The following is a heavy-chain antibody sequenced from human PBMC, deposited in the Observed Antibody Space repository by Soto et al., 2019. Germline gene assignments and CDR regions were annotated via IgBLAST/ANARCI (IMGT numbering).Heavy chain of an antibody. J-gene: IGHJ5*02. D-gene: IGHD2-15*01. V-gene: IGHV4-31*03. CDR1: GGPISSGGYY. CDR2: NYNSRTT. CDR3: ARCSLVVVPDPGFDP. Sequence: PSETLSLPCTASGGPISSGGYYWSWIRQHPGKGLGWIGYNYNSRTTYHNPPHKRRVTISVDTTRNQFSLKWSSGSAADTDLFCCARCSLVVVPDPGFDPWGRGTLVTVSS.